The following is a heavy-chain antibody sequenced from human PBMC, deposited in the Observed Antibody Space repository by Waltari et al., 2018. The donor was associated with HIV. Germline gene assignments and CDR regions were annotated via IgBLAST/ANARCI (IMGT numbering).Heavy chain of an antibody. Sequence: EVHLLESGGGLVQPGGSLRLSCAASGFTFSAYAMIWVRQAPGRGLGWVSGSSDSVITYYTDSVKGRFTISRDNSKDTLYLQINSLRVEDAAIYYCAKGRGSYRLNYFDHWGRGTLVTVSS. CDR3: AKGRGSYRLNYFDH. V-gene: IGHV3-23*01. D-gene: IGHD3-16*02. J-gene: IGHJ4*02. CDR2: SSDSVIT. CDR1: GFTFSAYA.